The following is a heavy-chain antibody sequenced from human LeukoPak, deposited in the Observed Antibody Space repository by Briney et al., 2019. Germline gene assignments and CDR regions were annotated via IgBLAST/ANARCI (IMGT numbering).Heavy chain of an antibody. CDR2: ISYDGSNK. Sequence: GGSLRLSCAASGFTFSSYGMHWVRQAPGKGLEWVAVISYDGSNKYYADPVKGRFTISRDNSKNTLYLQMNSLRAEDTAVYYCAKGATVWRYGSGSCLDYWGQGTLVTVSS. J-gene: IGHJ4*02. CDR1: GFTFSSYG. CDR3: AKGATVWRYGSGSCLDY. V-gene: IGHV3-30*18. D-gene: IGHD3-10*01.